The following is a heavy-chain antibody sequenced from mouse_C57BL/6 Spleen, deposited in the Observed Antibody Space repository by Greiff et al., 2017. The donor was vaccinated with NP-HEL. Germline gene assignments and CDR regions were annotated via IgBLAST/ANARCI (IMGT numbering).Heavy chain of an antibody. V-gene: IGHV1-82*01. J-gene: IGHJ4*01. CDR2: IYPGDGDT. D-gene: IGHD2-4*01. CDR3: AREDYDYDDGAMDY. CDR1: GYAFSSSW. Sequence: QVQLKESGPELVKPGASVKISCKASGYAFSSSWMNWVKQRPGKGLEWIGRIYPGDGDTNYNGKFKGKATLTADKFSSTAYMQLSSLTSEDSAFYFCAREDYDYDDGAMDYWGQGTSVTVSS.